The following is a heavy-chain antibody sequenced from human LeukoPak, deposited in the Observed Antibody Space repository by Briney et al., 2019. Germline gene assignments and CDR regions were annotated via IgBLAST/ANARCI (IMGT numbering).Heavy chain of an antibody. CDR1: GDSVSTVYSA. D-gene: IGHD2-2*01. CDR2: TYYRSKWNY. V-gene: IGHV6-1*01. Sequence: SQTLSLTCAISGDSVSTVYSAWNWIRQSPSGGLEWLGRTYYRSKWNYDYAISEQSRITINPDTSKNQFSLQLNSVTPEDTAVYYCARDKYHLDYWGPGTLVTVSS. CDR3: ARDKYHLDY. J-gene: IGHJ4*02.